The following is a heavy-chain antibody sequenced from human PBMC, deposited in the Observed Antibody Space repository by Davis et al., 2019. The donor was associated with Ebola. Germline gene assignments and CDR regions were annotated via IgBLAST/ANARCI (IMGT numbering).Heavy chain of an antibody. CDR3: ARRVKVVGATAGAFDI. CDR1: GYSFTSYW. J-gene: IGHJ3*02. Sequence: GESLKISCKGSGYSFTSYWIGWVRQMPGKGLEWMGIIYPGDSDTRYSPSFQGQVTISADKSISTAYLQWSSLKASDTAMYYCARRVKVVGATAGAFDIWGQGTMVTVSS. D-gene: IGHD1-26*01. CDR2: IYPGDSDT. V-gene: IGHV5-51*01.